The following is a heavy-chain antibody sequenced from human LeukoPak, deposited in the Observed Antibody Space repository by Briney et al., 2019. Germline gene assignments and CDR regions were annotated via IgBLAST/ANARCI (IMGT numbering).Heavy chain of an antibody. CDR1: GFTFNTYN. J-gene: IGHJ4*02. Sequence: GGSLRLSCAGSGFTFNTYNMNWVRQAPGKGLEWVSSISSSSSYIYYADSVKGRFTISRDNAKNSLYLQMNSLRAEDTAVYYCAASMATINYWGQGTLVTVSS. CDR3: AASMATINY. CDR2: ISSSSSYI. V-gene: IGHV3-21*04. D-gene: IGHD5-24*01.